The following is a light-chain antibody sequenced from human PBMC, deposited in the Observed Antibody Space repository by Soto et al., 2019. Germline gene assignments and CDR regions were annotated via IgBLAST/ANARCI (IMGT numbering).Light chain of an antibody. J-gene: IGKJ3*01. CDR3: QRTYNALHFP. CDR1: QGISSY. Sequence: DIPLTQSPSSLSASVGDRATITCRVSQGISSYLNWYRQKPGKVPKIQIYSASNLQSGVPSRFSGSRSGIDVTLTISSRQPEDVATFYCQRTYNALHFPFGPGTKVDIK. CDR2: SAS. V-gene: IGKV1-27*01.